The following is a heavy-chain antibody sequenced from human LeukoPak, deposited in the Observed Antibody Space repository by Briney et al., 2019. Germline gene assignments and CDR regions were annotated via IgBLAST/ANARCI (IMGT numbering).Heavy chain of an antibody. D-gene: IGHD1-26*01. CDR1: GFTFSTYA. CDR2: ISGGGGGT. J-gene: IGHJ1*01. V-gene: IGHV3-23*01. CDR3: AHSLWSHYRAYFQH. Sequence: QPGGSLRLSCAASGFTFSTYAMSWVRQAPGKGLDWVSAISGGGGGTYYADSVKGRFTISRDDSKNTLYLQMNSLRAEDTAVYYCAHSLWSHYRAYFQHWGQGTLVTVSS.